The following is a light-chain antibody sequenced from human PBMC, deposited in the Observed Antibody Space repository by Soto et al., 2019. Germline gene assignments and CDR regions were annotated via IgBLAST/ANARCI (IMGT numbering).Light chain of an antibody. CDR3: QQYGSSPPRT. V-gene: IGKV3-20*01. Sequence: EIVLTQSPGTLSLSPGERATLSCRASQSVSSSYLAWYQQKPGQAPRLLIYGASSRATGIPDRFSGSGSGTAFSLTISRLEPEDFAVYYCQQYGSSPPRTFGQGTKLEIK. J-gene: IGKJ2*01. CDR2: GAS. CDR1: QSVSSSY.